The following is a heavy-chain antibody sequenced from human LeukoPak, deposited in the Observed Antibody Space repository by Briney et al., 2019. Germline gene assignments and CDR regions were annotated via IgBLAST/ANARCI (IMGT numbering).Heavy chain of an antibody. J-gene: IGHJ4*02. CDR3: AKPPQGLYGDYGY. V-gene: IGHV3-23*01. Sequence: TGGSLSPSCAASGFTFTTYAMSWVRQAQGKGLGWVSAISGSGGSTYYADSVKGRFTISRDNSKNTLYLQMNSLRAEDTAVYYCAKPPQGLYGDYGYWGQGTLVTVSS. CDR2: ISGSGGST. D-gene: IGHD4-17*01. CDR1: GFTFTTYA.